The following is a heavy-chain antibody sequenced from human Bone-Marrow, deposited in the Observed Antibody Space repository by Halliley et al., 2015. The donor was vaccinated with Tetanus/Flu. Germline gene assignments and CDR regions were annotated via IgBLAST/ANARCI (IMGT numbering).Heavy chain of an antibody. CDR3: ARGTNWNDGTTPFTYFFDY. CDR2: SSGTI. J-gene: IGHJ4*02. V-gene: IGHV4-59*09. D-gene: IGHD1-20*01. Sequence: SSGTIDYNPPLKSRVAISVDTSKNRFSLKLRSVTAADTALYYCARGTNWNDGTTPFTYFFDYWGQGSQVTVSS.